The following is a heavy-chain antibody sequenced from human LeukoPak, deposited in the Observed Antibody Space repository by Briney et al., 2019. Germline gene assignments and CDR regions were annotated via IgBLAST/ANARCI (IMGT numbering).Heavy chain of an antibody. J-gene: IGHJ6*02. CDR2: IYTSGST. D-gene: IGHD5/OR15-5a*01. V-gene: IGHV4-4*07. Sequence: SETLSLTCTVSGGSISSYYWSWIRQPAGKGLEWIGRIYTSGSTNYNPSLKSRVTMSVDTSKNQFSLKLSSVTAADTAVYYCARGREVSRQPRSYYYYGMDVWGQGTTVTVSS. CDR1: GGSISSYY. CDR3: ARGREVSRQPRSYYYYGMDV.